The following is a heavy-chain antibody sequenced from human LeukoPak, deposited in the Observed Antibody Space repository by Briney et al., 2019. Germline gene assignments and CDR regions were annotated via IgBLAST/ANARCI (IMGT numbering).Heavy chain of an antibody. CDR3: ARDSEWPGNY. Sequence: ASVKVSYKASGGTFSSYAIIWVRQAPGQGLEWMGRIIPILGTANYAQKFQGRVTITADKSTSTAYMELSSLRSEDTAVYYCARDSEWPGNYSGQGTRVIVSS. J-gene: IGHJ4*02. CDR2: IIPILGTA. D-gene: IGHD3-3*01. V-gene: IGHV1-69*04. CDR1: GGTFSSYA.